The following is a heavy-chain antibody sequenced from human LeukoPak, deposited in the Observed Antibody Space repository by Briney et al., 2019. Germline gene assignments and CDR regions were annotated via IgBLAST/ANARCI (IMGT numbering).Heavy chain of an antibody. J-gene: IGHJ4*02. CDR1: EFTFSSYA. D-gene: IGHD6-19*01. CDR2: ISVSGGTT. CDR3: AKDLGSGWTTGPNHYFDY. V-gene: IGHV3-23*01. Sequence: GGSLRLSCAASEFTFSSYAMSWVRQAPRKGLEWVSGISVSGGTTYYADSVKGRFTISRDNSKNTLYLQMNSLRTEDTAVYYCAKDLGSGWTTGPNHYFDYWGQGTLVIVSS.